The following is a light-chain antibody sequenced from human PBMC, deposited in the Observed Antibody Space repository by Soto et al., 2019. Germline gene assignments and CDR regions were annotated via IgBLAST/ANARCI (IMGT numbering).Light chain of an antibody. CDR3: QQYTDSRT. Sequence: EIVMTQSPATLSVSPGERATLSCRASQSVNIHLAWYQQKPGQAPRLLVYGVSSRATDVPDRFSGSGSGTDFTLTISRLEPEDFAVYYCQQYTDSRTFGQGTKVDIK. CDR1: QSVNIH. J-gene: IGKJ1*01. CDR2: GVS. V-gene: IGKV3D-15*01.